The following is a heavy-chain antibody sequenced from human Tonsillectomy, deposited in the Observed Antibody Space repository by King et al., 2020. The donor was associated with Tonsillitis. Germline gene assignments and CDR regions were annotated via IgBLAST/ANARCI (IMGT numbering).Heavy chain of an antibody. D-gene: IGHD4-11*01. J-gene: IGHJ6*02. CDR1: GYTFTGYY. CDR2: INPNSGGT. V-gene: IGHV1-2*02. Sequence: VQLVESGAEVKKPGASVKVSCKASGYTFTGYYMHWVRQAPGQGLEWMGWINPNSGGTNYAQKFQGRVTMTRDTSISTAYMELSRLRSDDTAVYYCARDPTVTTDPYYYYGMDVWGQGTTVTVSS. CDR3: ARDPTVTTDPYYYYGMDV.